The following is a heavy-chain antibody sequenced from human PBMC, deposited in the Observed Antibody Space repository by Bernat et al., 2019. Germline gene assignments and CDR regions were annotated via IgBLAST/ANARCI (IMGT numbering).Heavy chain of an antibody. CDR1: GFTFSSFS. V-gene: IGHV3-21*01. J-gene: IGHJ4*02. CDR3: ARDQISGLYDSSGYYYPTFDY. CDR2: ISSSSSYI. D-gene: IGHD3-22*01. Sequence: EVQLVESGGGLVKPGGSLRLSCAASGFTFSSFSMNWFRQAPGKGLEWVSSISSSSSYIYYADSVKGRFTISRDNAKNSLYLQMNSLRAEDTAVYYCARDQISGLYDSSGYYYPTFDYWGQGTLVTVSS.